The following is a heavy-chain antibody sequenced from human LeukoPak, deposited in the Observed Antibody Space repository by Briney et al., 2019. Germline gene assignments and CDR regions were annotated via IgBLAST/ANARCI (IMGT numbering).Heavy chain of an antibody. CDR3: AKDGLVGATRN. V-gene: IGHV3-23*01. J-gene: IGHJ4*02. CDR2: IIGSGGST. CDR1: GLTFNSYA. D-gene: IGHD1-26*01. Sequence: GDSLRLSCSASGLTFNSYAMSWVRQAPGEGLEWVSAIIGSGGSTYYADSVKGRFTISRDNSKNSLYLQMNSLRAEDTGVYYCAKDGLVGATRNWGQGTLVTVSS.